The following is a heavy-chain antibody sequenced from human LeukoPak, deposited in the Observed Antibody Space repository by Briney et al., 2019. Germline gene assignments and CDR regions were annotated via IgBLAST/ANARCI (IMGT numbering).Heavy chain of an antibody. CDR3: ARDRVMGDAFDI. Sequence: SETLSLTCTVSGNSISSYYWSWIRQPPGQVLEWIGHIYDSGSTKYNPSLKSRVTMSVDTSKNQFSLKLSSVTAADTAVYYCARDRVMGDAFDIWGQGTMVTVSS. V-gene: IGHV4-59*12. J-gene: IGHJ3*02. CDR2: IYDSGST. CDR1: GNSISSYY. D-gene: IGHD2-8*01.